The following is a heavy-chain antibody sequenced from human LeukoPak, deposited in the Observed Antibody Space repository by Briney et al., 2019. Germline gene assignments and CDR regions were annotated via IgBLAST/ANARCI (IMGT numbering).Heavy chain of an antibody. CDR3: ARARGTITIFGVAIWFDP. D-gene: IGHD3-3*01. CDR1: GGTFSSYA. V-gene: IGHV1-18*01. Sequence: ASVKVSCKASGGTFSSYAISWVRQAPGQGLEWMGWISAYNGNTNYAQKLQGRVTMTTDTSTSTAYMELRSLRSDDTAVYYCARARGTITIFGVAIWFDPWGQGTLVTVSS. J-gene: IGHJ5*02. CDR2: ISAYNGNT.